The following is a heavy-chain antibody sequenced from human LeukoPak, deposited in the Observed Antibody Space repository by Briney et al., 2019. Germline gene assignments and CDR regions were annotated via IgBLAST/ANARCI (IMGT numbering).Heavy chain of an antibody. V-gene: IGHV1-69*04. Sequence: SVKVSCKASGGTFSSYAISWVRQAPGQGLEWMGRIIPILGIANYAQKFQGRVTITADKSTSTAYMELSSLRSEDTAVYYCAREGSPRGSYSAAYYYYYMDVWGKGTTVTVSS. CDR3: AREGSPRGSYSAAYYYYYMDV. J-gene: IGHJ6*03. D-gene: IGHD1-26*01. CDR2: IIPILGIA. CDR1: GGTFSSYA.